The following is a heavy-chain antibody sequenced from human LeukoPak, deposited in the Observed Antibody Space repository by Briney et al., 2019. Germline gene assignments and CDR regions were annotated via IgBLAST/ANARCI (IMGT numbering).Heavy chain of an antibody. V-gene: IGHV3-48*01. D-gene: IGHD1-26*01. Sequence: GRSLRLSCAASGFTFSSYSMNWVRQTPGKGLEWVSYISSSSSTIYYADSVKGRFTISRDNAKNSLYLQMNSLRAEDTAVYYCARAPVGAPTDYWGQGTLVTVSS. CDR3: ARAPVGAPTDY. J-gene: IGHJ4*02. CDR1: GFTFSSYS. CDR2: ISSSSSTI.